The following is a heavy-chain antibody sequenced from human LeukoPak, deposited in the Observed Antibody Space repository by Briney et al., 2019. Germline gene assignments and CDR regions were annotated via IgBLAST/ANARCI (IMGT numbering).Heavy chain of an antibody. J-gene: IGHJ4*02. CDR1: GDSIISYY. V-gene: IGHV4-59*12. Sequence: SETLSLTCTVSGDSIISYYWSWIRQPPGKGLEWIGQIYHSGSTNYNPSLKSRVTISVDKSKNQFSLKLRSVTAADTAVYYCARRWPDPPDYWGQGTLVTVSS. CDR3: ARRWPDPPDY. CDR2: IYHSGST.